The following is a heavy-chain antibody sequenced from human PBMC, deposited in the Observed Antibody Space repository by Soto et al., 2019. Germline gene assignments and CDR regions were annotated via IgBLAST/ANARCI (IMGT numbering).Heavy chain of an antibody. CDR2: IHHSGIT. Sequence: SETLSLTCAVSGGSISGGDYSWSWIRQPPGKGLEWIGYIHHSGITYYNPSLKSRVAISVDGSKNHFSLKLNSVTAADTALYYCAGFYSYGRTRRHNFFVPWGQGTLVTVSS. CDR3: AGFYSYGRTRRHNFFVP. D-gene: IGHD5-18*01. J-gene: IGHJ5*02. V-gene: IGHV4-30-2*01. CDR1: GGSISGGDYS.